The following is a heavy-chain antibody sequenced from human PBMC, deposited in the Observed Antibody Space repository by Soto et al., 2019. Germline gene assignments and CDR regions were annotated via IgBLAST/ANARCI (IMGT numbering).Heavy chain of an antibody. J-gene: IGHJ2*01. CDR2: IYHSGST. CDR1: GGSLSSSRW. Sequence: SEALCVRWGGSGGSLSSSRWWGWVRQPAGKGLEWIGEIYHSGSTNYNPSLKSRVTISVDKSKNQFSLQLSSVTAADTAVYYWTNFNCHCDLCCRCPLVT. V-gene: IGHV4-4*02. D-gene: IGHD1-20*01. CDR3: TNFNCHCDL.